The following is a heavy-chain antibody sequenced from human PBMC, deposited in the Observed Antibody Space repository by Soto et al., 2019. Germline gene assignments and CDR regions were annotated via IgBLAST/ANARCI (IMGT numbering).Heavy chain of an antibody. CDR1: GFTFSSQW. CDR2: INQDGSEK. Sequence: PGGSLRLSCAASGFTFSSQWMDWVRQAPGKGLEWVANINQDGSEKHYVDSVKGRFTISRDNAKNSLYLQMNGLTAEDSALYYCSPALNYWGQGTLVTVSS. CDR3: SPALNY. J-gene: IGHJ4*02. D-gene: IGHD2-2*01. V-gene: IGHV3-7*01.